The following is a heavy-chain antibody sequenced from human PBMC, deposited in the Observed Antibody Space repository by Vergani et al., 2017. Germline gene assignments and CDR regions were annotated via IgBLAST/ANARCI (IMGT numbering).Heavy chain of an antibody. J-gene: IGHJ3*02. V-gene: IGHV3-30*02. CDR2: IRYDGSNK. CDR3: ARDHSGYDPHAAFDI. CDR1: GFTFSSYG. D-gene: IGHD5-12*01. Sequence: QVQLVESGGGVVQPGGSLRLSCAASGFTFSSYGMHWVRQAPGKGLEWVAFIRYDGSNKYYADSVKGRFTISRDNAKNSLYLQMNSLRAEDTAVYYCARDHSGYDPHAAFDIWGQGTMVTVSS.